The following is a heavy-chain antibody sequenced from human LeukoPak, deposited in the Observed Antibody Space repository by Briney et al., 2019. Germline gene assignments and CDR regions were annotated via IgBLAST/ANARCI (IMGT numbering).Heavy chain of an antibody. CDR1: GGSISSGGYY. CDR3: ARGYCSSTSCYLGAFDI. Sequence: SQTLSLTCTVSGGSISSGGYYWSWIRQHPGKGLEWIGYIYYSGSTYYNPSLKSRVSFSVDTSKNQFSLKLRSVTAADTAVYYCARGYCSSTSCYLGAFDIWGQGTMVTVSS. D-gene: IGHD2-2*01. J-gene: IGHJ3*02. V-gene: IGHV4-31*03. CDR2: IYYSGST.